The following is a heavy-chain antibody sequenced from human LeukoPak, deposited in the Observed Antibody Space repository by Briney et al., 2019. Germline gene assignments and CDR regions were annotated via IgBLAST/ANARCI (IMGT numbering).Heavy chain of an antibody. D-gene: IGHD2-15*01. Sequence: PSQTLSLTCTVSGGSISSGGYYWSWIRQPAGKGLEWIGRIYTSGTTNYNPSLKSRVTMSVYTSKNQFSLNLNSVTAADTAVYYCARTSPRAATFDYWGQGTLVTVSS. V-gene: IGHV4-61*02. CDR2: IYTSGTT. J-gene: IGHJ4*02. CDR1: GGSISSGGYY. CDR3: ARTSPRAATFDY.